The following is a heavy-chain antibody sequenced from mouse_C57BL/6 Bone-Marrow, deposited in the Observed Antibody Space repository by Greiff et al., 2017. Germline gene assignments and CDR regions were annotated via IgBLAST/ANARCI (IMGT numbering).Heavy chain of an antibody. Sequence: QVQLQQSGPELVQPGASVKISCKASGYAFSSSWMNWVKQRPGKGLEWIGRIYPGDGDTNYNGKFKGKATLTADKSSSTAYMQLSSLTSEDSAVXFCARENYYGSKGYWGQGTTLTVSS. J-gene: IGHJ2*01. CDR2: IYPGDGDT. D-gene: IGHD1-1*01. CDR3: ARENYYGSKGY. V-gene: IGHV1-82*01. CDR1: GYAFSSSW.